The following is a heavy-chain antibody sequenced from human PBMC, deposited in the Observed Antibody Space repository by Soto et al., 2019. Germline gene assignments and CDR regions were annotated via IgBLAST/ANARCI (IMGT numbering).Heavy chain of an antibody. D-gene: IGHD3-9*01. J-gene: IGHJ6*02. CDR1: GYTFTGYY. CDR3: ARENIARFLLALVGLYYYYGMDV. CDR2: INPNSGGT. V-gene: IGHV1-2*02. Sequence: ASVKVSCKASGYTFTGYYMHWVRQAPGQGLEWMGWINPNSGGTNYAQKFQGRVTMTRDTSISTAYMELSRLRPDDTAVYYCARENIARFLLALVGLYYYYGMDVWGQGPMVTV.